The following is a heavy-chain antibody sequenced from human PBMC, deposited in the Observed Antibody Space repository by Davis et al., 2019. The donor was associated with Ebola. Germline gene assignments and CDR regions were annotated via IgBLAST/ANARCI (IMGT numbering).Heavy chain of an antibody. CDR1: GYTFTRYA. CDR3: ARGGEQGYSRSYYYGMDV. V-gene: IGHV1-3*01. CDR2: INAGNGNT. J-gene: IGHJ6*04. D-gene: IGHD6-13*01. Sequence: AASVTVSCKASGYTFTRYAMHWVRQAPGQRLEWMGWINAGNGNTKYSQKFQGRVTITRDTSASTAYMELSSLRSEDTAVYYCARGGEQGYSRSYYYGMDVWGKGTTVTVSS.